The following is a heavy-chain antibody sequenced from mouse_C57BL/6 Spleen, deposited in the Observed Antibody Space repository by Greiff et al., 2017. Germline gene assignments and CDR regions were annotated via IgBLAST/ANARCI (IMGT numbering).Heavy chain of an antibody. J-gene: IGHJ2*01. Sequence: EVKLVESGPALVKPSQTVSLTCTVTGYSITNGNPWWIWLRQVSGSKLEWIGYISSSGSTDSTPSLKCRTSITRETYMNQVFLQLNAVTTEYIATYYCARAVDYWGQGTTRTVSS. CDR3: ARAVDY. CDR1: GYSITNGNPW. CDR2: ISSSGST. V-gene: IGHV3-4*01.